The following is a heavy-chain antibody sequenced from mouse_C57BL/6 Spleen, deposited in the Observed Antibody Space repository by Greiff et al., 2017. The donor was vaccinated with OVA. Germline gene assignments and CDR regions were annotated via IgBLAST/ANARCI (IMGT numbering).Heavy chain of an antibody. CDR3: ARWLYYAIDD. D-gene: IGHD2-2*01. CDR1: GYTFTDYN. V-gene: IGHV1-22*01. Sequence: VHVQQSGPELVKPGASVKMSCKASGYTFTDYNMHWVKQSHGKSLEWIGYINPNNGGTSYNQKFKGEATLTVNKSSSTAYMERRSLTSEDSAVYYCARWLYYAIDDWGQGTSVTVSA. J-gene: IGHJ4*01. CDR2: INPNNGGT.